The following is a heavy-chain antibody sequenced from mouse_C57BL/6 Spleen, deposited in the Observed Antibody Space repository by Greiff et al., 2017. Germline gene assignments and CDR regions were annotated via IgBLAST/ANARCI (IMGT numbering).Heavy chain of an antibody. J-gene: IGHJ4*01. V-gene: IGHV1-53*01. CDR1: GYTFTSYW. Sequence: VKLQQPGTELVKPGASVKLSCKASGYTFTSYWMHWVKQRPGQGLEWIGNINPSNGGTNYNEKFKSKATLTVDKSSSTAYMQLSSLTSEDSAVYYCARSRDDGYPYYAMDYWGQGTSVTVSS. CDR2: INPSNGGT. CDR3: ARSRDDGYPYYAMDY. D-gene: IGHD2-3*01.